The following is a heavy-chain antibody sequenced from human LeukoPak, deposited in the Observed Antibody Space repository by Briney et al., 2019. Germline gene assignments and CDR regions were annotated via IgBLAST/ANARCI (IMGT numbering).Heavy chain of an antibody. Sequence: KPSETLSLTCAVYGGSFSTYYWTWIRQPPGKGLEWIGEINHSGSTNYNPSLKSRATISMDMSKNQFSLKLTSLTAADTAVYYCARGMELVSTPFDHWGQGTLVTVSS. CDR3: ARGMELVSTPFDH. J-gene: IGHJ4*02. D-gene: IGHD5/OR15-5a*01. V-gene: IGHV4-34*01. CDR1: GGSFSTYY. CDR2: INHSGST.